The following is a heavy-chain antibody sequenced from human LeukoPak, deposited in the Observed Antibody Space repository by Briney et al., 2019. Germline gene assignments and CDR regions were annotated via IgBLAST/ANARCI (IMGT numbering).Heavy chain of an antibody. Sequence: GGSLRLSCAASGFTVNNYYMTWVRQAPGKGLEWVSSISATSNYIYYADSVQGRFTISRDNGKNSLFLQLNSLRVDDTAVYYCARAHVPITIFGVVHYNDYSGQGTLVTVSS. CDR3: ARAHVPITIFGVVHYNDY. D-gene: IGHD3-3*01. CDR2: ISATSNYI. V-gene: IGHV3-21*01. CDR1: GFTVNNYY. J-gene: IGHJ4*02.